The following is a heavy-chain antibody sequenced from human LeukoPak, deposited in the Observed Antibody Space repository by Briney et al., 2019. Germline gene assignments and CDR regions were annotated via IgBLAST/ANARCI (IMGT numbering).Heavy chain of an antibody. D-gene: IGHD4/OR15-4a*01. J-gene: IGHJ4*02. Sequence: GASVKVSCKASGGTFSSYAISWVRQAPGQGLEWMGRIIPILGIANYAQKFQGRVTITADKSTSTAYMELSSLRSEDTAVYYCARADGDYGGNYVYWGQGALVTVSP. V-gene: IGHV1-69*04. CDR2: IIPILGIA. CDR1: GGTFSSYA. CDR3: ARADGDYGGNYVY.